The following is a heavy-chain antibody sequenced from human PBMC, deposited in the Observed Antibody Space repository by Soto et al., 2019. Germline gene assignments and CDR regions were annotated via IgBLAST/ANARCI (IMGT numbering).Heavy chain of an antibody. CDR1: GFIFRNYW. CDR2: IKRDGSAK. V-gene: IGHV3-7*03. CDR3: ARVRDYYDNLTCPPNRGAFDL. D-gene: IGHD3-9*01. Sequence: PGGSLRLSSAASGFIFRNYWMIWVRQAPGKGLEWVANIKRDGSAKYHVDSVTGRFTISRANAKNSLYLQMNSLRAEDTAVYYCARVRDYYDNLTCPPNRGAFDLSGQGTMVT. J-gene: IGHJ3*01.